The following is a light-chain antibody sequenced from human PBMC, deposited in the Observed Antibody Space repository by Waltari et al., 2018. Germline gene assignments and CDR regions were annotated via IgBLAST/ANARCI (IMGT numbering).Light chain of an antibody. V-gene: IGKV3-15*01. CDR1: QSVNTN. CDR3: QQYINRPRT. CDR2: VAS. J-gene: IGKJ1*01. Sequence: EIILTQSPATLSVFPGEETSLSCRASQSVNTNLAWYQHKPGQAPRLLIYVASIRATGIPARFRGSGSGTEFTLTISSLQSEDLAVYYCQQYINRPRTFGQGTKVEIK.